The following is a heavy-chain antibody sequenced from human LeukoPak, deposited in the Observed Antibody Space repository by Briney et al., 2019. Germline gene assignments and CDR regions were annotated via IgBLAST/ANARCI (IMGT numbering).Heavy chain of an antibody. CDR1: GGSFSSYY. CDR3: ATGRLRGYYGSGRPFDY. D-gene: IGHD3-10*01. V-gene: IGHV4-34*01. CDR2: INHSGST. J-gene: IGHJ4*02. Sequence: PSETLSLTCAVYGGSFSSYYWSWIRQPPGKGLEWIGEINHSGSTNYNPSLKSRVAISVDTSKNQFSLKLSSVTAADTAVYYCATGRLRGYYGSGRPFDYWGQGTLVTVSS.